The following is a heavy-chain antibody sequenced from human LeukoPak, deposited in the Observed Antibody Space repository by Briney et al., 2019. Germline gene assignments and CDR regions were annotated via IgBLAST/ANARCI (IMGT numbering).Heavy chain of an antibody. J-gene: IGHJ4*02. V-gene: IGHV3-23*01. D-gene: IGHD5-12*01. Sequence: QTGGSLRLSCAASGFTFSSYPMSWVRQAPGKGLEWVSAISGSGGSTYYADSVKGRFTISRDNSKNTLYLQMNSLRAEDTAVYYCAKGVYSGYDPDYYFDYWGQGTLVTVSS. CDR1: GFTFSSYP. CDR3: AKGVYSGYDPDYYFDY. CDR2: ISGSGGST.